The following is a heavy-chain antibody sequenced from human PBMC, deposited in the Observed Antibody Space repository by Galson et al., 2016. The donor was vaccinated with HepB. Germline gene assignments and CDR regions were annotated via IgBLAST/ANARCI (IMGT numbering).Heavy chain of an antibody. J-gene: IGHJ5*02. Sequence: SETLSLTCTVSGGSMSTYYWSWIRRPPGKGLEWIGYIYYSGSTNYSPSLKSRVTISVDTSKNQFSLKPSSVTAADTAVYYCARDLTMVTTGWFDPWGQGTLVTVSS. D-gene: IGHD5-18*01. CDR1: GGSMSTYY. V-gene: IGHV4-59*01. CDR3: ARDLTMVTTGWFDP. CDR2: IYYSGST.